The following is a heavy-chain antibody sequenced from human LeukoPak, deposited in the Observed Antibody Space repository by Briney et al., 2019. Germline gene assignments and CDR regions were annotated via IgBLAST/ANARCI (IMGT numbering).Heavy chain of an antibody. V-gene: IGHV3-49*03. Sequence: GGSLRLSCTASGFTFGDYAMSWFRQAPGKGLEWVGFIRSKAYGGTTEYAASVKGRFTISRDDSKSIAYLQMNSLKTEDTAVYYCTRAPFPLGTTRGREFDPWGQGTLVTVSS. CDR2: IRSKAYGGTT. J-gene: IGHJ5*02. CDR1: GFTFGDYA. CDR3: TRAPFPLGTTRGREFDP. D-gene: IGHD1-1*01.